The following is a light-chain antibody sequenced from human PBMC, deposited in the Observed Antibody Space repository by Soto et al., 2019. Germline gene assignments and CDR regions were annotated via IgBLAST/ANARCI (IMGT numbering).Light chain of an antibody. J-gene: IGKJ1*01. CDR2: GAS. CDR3: QQYNSYSLT. V-gene: IGKV3-15*01. Sequence: EIVMTQSPATLSVSPGERATLSCRASQSVSNNLAWYQQKPGQAPRLLIYGASTRATGIPARFSGSGSGTEFSLTISSLQSDDFATYYCQQYNSYSLTFGQGTKVDIK. CDR1: QSVSNN.